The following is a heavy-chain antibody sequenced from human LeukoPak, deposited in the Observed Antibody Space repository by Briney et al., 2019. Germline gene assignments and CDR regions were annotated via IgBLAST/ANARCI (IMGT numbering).Heavy chain of an antibody. CDR3: AREPITIFGVVIQYYFDY. Sequence: GRSLRLSCAASGFTFSSYGMHWVRQAPGKGLEWVAVIWYDGSNKYYADSVKGRFTISRDNSKNTLYLQMNSLRAEDTAVYYCAREPITIFGVVIQYYFDYWGQGTLVMVSS. D-gene: IGHD3-3*01. V-gene: IGHV3-33*01. CDR2: IWYDGSNK. J-gene: IGHJ4*02. CDR1: GFTFSSYG.